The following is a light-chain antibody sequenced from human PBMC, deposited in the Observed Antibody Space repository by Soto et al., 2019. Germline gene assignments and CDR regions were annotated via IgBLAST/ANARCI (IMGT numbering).Light chain of an antibody. V-gene: IGKV3-11*01. J-gene: IGKJ2*01. Sequence: EIVLTQSPATLSLSPGERATLSCRASQSVNSYIAWYQQKPGQPPRLLIYDASNRATGIPARFSGSGSGTDFTLSISSIEPEDFAVYYCQQRSNWPVYTFGQGTKLEIE. CDR1: QSVNSY. CDR3: QQRSNWPVYT. CDR2: DAS.